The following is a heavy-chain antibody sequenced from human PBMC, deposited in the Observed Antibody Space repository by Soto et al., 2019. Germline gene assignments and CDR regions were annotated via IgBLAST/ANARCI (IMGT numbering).Heavy chain of an antibody. J-gene: IGHJ5*02. CDR1: GGAIYVGGYS. CDR2: IHDSGTT. Sequence: SETMSIACAVSGGAIYVGGYSFFCIRQPPWKGLEWIGYIHDSGTTSYVPSLKSRVTISIDRSKNHFSLKLTSVTAADTAVYYCARYYFDAPFDPWGPGSLVTVS. CDR3: ARYYFDAPFDP. D-gene: IGHD3-9*01. V-gene: IGHV4-30-2*01.